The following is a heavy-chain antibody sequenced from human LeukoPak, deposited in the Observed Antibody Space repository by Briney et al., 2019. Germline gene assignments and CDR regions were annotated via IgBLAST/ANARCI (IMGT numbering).Heavy chain of an antibody. J-gene: IGHJ2*01. CDR1: GFTFSSYG. D-gene: IGHD1-26*01. V-gene: IGHV3-30*02. CDR3: AKDGSGSYPTPDWYFDL. CDR2: IRYDGSNK. Sequence: PGGSLRLSCAASGFTFSSYGMHWVRQAPGKGLEWVAFIRYDGSNKYYADSVKGRFTISRDNSKNTLYLQMNSLRAEDTAVYYCAKDGSGSYPTPDWYFDLWGRGTLVTVSS.